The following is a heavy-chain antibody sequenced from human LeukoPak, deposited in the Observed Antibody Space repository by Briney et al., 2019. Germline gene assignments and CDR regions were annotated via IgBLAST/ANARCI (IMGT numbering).Heavy chain of an antibody. V-gene: IGHV3-15*01. CDR2: IKSKTDGGTT. Sequence: PGGSLRLSCAASGFTFSNAWMSWVRQAPGKGLEWVGRIKSKTDGGTTDYAAPVKGRFTISRDDSKNTLYLQMNSLKTEDTAVYYCTPHTKGIPPGYWGQGTLVTVSS. D-gene: IGHD1-14*01. J-gene: IGHJ4*02. CDR1: GFTFSNAW. CDR3: TPHTKGIPPGY.